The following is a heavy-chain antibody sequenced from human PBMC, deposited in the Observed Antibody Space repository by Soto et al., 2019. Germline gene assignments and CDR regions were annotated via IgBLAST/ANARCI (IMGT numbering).Heavy chain of an antibody. CDR3: ASGYSSSSYSYYGMDV. CDR2: IYYSGST. Sequence: PSETLSLTCTVSGGSVSSGSYYWSWIRQPPGKGLEWIGYIYYSGSTNYNPSLKSRVTISVDTSKNQFSLKLSSVTAADTAVYYCASGYSSSSYSYYGMDVWGQGTTVTVSS. D-gene: IGHD6-6*01. CDR1: GGSVSSGSYY. J-gene: IGHJ6*02. V-gene: IGHV4-61*01.